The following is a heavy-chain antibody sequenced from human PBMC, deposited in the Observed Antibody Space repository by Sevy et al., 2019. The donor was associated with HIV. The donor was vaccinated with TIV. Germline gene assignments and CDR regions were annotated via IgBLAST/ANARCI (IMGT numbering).Heavy chain of an antibody. CDR1: GFSFTIYS. D-gene: IGHD1-26*01. J-gene: IGHJ4*02. V-gene: IGHV3-21*01. Sequence: GGSLRLSCAASGFSFTIYSLNWVRQAPGKVLEWVSSISGSSSYIYYADSVKGRFTISRDNAKNSLYLQMNSLRAEDTAVYYCARWDADRRWYFDYWGQGTLVTVSS. CDR2: ISGSSSYI. CDR3: ARWDADRRWYFDY.